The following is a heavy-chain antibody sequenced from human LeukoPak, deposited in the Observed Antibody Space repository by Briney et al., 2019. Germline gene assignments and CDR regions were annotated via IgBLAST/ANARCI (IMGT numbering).Heavy chain of an antibody. V-gene: IGHV4-30-2*01. J-gene: IGHJ6*03. CDR2: IYHSGST. Sequence: PSETLSLTCTVSGGSISSGGYYWSWIRQPPGKGLEWIGYIYHSGSTYYNPSLKSRVTISVDRSKNQFSLKLSSVTAADTAVYYCARERRTRGYYYMDVWGKGTTVTVSS. D-gene: IGHD3-10*01. CDR1: GGSISSGGYY. CDR3: ARERRTRGYYYMDV.